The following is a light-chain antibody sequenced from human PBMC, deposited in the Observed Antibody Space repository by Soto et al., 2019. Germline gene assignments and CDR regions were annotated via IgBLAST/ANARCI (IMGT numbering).Light chain of an antibody. J-gene: IGKJ3*01. CDR3: QQYNSYWGFT. CDR2: KAS. V-gene: IGKV1-5*03. CDR1: QGIRND. Sequence: IQMTQSPSSLSASVGDRVTITCRASQGIRNDLAWYQQKPGKAPKLLIYKASSLESGVPSGFSGSGSGTEFTLTISSLQPDDFATYYCQQYNSYWGFTFGPGTKVDI.